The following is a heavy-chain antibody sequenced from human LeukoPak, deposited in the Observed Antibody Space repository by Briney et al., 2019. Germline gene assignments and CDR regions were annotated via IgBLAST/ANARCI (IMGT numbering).Heavy chain of an antibody. CDR1: GFSFNTYS. D-gene: IGHD5-12*01. Sequence: GGSLRLSCVASGFSFNTYSMNWVGQAPGKGLEWVSSISSSSRYIFYPESLKVRLTISRDNAKKSLYLQISSLTDGDTAIYYCARARGYDSGVFGMDVWGQGTAVTVSS. J-gene: IGHJ6*02. CDR3: ARARGYDSGVFGMDV. V-gene: IGHV3-21*01. CDR2: ISSSSRYI.